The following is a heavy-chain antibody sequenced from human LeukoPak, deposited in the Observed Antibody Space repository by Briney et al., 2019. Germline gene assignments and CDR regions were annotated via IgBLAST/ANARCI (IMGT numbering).Heavy chain of an antibody. CDR1: GFTFSTYW. CDR2: INSDGGNT. Sequence: PRGSLRLSCAASGFTFSTYWIHWVRQAPGKGLVWVSRINSDGGNTVYADSAKGRFTISRDNVKNTVYLQMNSLRAEDTAVYYCAREAYSNYAYDIWGQGTMVIVSS. V-gene: IGHV3-74*01. J-gene: IGHJ3*02. CDR3: AREAYSNYAYDI. D-gene: IGHD6-13*01.